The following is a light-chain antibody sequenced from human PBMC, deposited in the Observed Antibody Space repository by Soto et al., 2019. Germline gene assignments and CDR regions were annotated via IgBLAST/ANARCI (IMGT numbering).Light chain of an antibody. V-gene: IGLV2-14*01. CDR2: EVT. CDR1: GSDVGGYDY. J-gene: IGLJ2*01. Sequence: QSALTQPASVSGSPGQSITISCTGTGSDVGGYDYVSWYQQYPGKAPKLIIYEVTNRPSGISDRFSGSKSGNTASLTISGLQADDEGDYYCSSFSPTTPLHVVFGGGTKLTVL. CDR3: SSFSPTTPLHVV.